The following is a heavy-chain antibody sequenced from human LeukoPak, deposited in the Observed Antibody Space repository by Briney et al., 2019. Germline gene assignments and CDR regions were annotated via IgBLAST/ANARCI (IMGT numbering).Heavy chain of an antibody. V-gene: IGHV4-4*07. CDR2: KYARGSS. J-gene: IGHJ3*02. CDR3: ARGRYCSADICTGGDSFDI. Sequence: PSETLSLTCTVSGGSISNYYWSWIRQPAGKGLEWIGRKYARGSSNYNPPVQSRVTMSVDTSKNQFSLKLRSVTAADTAVYYCARGRYCSADICTGGDSFDIWGQGTRVSVSP. D-gene: IGHD2-15*01. CDR1: GGSISNYY.